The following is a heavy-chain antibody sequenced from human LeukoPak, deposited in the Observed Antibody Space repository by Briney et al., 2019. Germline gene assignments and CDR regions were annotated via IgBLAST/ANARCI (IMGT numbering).Heavy chain of an antibody. CDR2: IYIRGST. D-gene: IGHD1-26*01. CDR1: GASISSYY. Sequence: PSETLSLTCSVSGASISSYYWNWIRQPPGKGLEWIGNIYIRGSTNYNPSLKSRVTISLDTSKDQFSLKLTSVTAADTAFYYCAKDWELGSWGQGTLVTVSS. V-gene: IGHV4-59*01. CDR3: AKDWELGS. J-gene: IGHJ5*02.